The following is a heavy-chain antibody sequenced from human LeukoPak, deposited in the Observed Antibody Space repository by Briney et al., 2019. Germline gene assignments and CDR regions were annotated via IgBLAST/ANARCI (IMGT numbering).Heavy chain of an antibody. CDR1: GYTFTSYG. J-gene: IGHJ4*02. Sequence: SVKVSCKASGYTFTSYGISWVRQAPGKGLEWMGGIIPISGTTNYAQKFQDRITITADASTSTAYMEFSSLRSDDTAVYYCATEGSGWYNYWGQGTLVTVSS. CDR3: ATEGSGWYNY. D-gene: IGHD6-19*01. CDR2: IIPISGTT. V-gene: IGHV1-69*13.